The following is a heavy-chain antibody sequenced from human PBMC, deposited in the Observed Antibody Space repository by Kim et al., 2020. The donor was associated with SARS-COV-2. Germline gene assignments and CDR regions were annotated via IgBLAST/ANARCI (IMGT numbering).Heavy chain of an antibody. J-gene: IGHJ4*02. D-gene: IGHD3-22*01. Sequence: SETLSLTCTVSGGSISSDGYYWTWIRQHPGKGLEWLGYIYYSGSTYYNPSLMSRVTISVDTSRNQFSLKLNPVAAADTAVYYSARDHYYDFSGYDYWGQGTLVTVSS. V-gene: IGHV4-31*03. CDR3: ARDHYYDFSGYDY. CDR1: GGSISSDGYY. CDR2: IYYSGST.